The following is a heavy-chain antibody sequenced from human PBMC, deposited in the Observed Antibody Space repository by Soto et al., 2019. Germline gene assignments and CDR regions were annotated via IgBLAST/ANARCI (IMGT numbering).Heavy chain of an antibody. D-gene: IGHD2-15*01. Sequence: QVPLVESGGGVVQPGRSLRLSCAASGFTFSSYGMHWVRQAPGKGLEWVAVISYDGSNKYYADSVKGRFTISRDNSKSTVYLQMNSLRAEDTAVYYCAKETYSGPLDYWGQGTLVTVSS. J-gene: IGHJ4*02. CDR3: AKETYSGPLDY. CDR2: ISYDGSNK. V-gene: IGHV3-30*18. CDR1: GFTFSSYG.